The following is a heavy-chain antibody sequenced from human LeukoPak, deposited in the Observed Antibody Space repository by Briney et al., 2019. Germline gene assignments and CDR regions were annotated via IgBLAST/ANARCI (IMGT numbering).Heavy chain of an antibody. CDR3: ARDLGDDYGNYFYF. Sequence: QPGGSLRLSCAAPGFTFSTYSMNWVRQAPGKGLEWVPYISSSSTTTSYADSVKGRFTISRDNAKNSLHLQMNSLRDKDSAIYYCARDLGDDYGNYFYFWGQGTLVTVSS. J-gene: IGHJ4*02. V-gene: IGHV3-48*02. CDR1: GFTFSTYS. CDR2: ISSSSTTT. D-gene: IGHD4-17*01.